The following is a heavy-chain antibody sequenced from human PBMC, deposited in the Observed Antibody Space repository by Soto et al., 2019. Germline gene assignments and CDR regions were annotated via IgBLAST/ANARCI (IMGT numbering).Heavy chain of an antibody. J-gene: IGHJ4*02. CDR1: GGSIYTYY. D-gene: IGHD6-6*01. CDR3: ARGHSSSSSSFDY. CDR2: ISDGGST. V-gene: IGHV4-59*12. Sequence: SETLSLTCNVSGGSIYTYYWNWIRQSPGKGLEWIGYISDGGSTNYNPSLKSRVTISVDRSKNQFSLKLSSVTAADTAVYYCARGHSSSSSSFDYWGQGTLVTVSS.